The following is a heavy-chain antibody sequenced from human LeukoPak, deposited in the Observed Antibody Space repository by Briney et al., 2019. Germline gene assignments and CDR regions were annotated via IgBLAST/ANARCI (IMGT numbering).Heavy chain of an antibody. CDR3: ARSSIAVAHDAFDI. CDR2: IYYIGST. V-gene: IGHV4-59*07. CDR1: GGSISSYY. D-gene: IGHD6-19*01. J-gene: IGHJ3*02. Sequence: SDTLSLTCTVSGGSISSYYWSWIRQPPGKGLEWIGYIYYIGSTNYNPSLKSRVTISVDTSKNQFSLKLSSVTAADTAVYYCARSSIAVAHDAFDIWGQGTMVTVAS.